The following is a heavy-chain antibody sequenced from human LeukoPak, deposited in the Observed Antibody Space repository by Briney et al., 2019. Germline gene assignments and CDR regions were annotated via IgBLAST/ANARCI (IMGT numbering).Heavy chain of an antibody. V-gene: IGHV3-74*01. CDR1: GLTFSSHW. D-gene: IGHD2-2*01. Sequence: GGSLRLSCAASGLTFSSHWMHWVRQAPGKGLVWVSRITNDGSSTTYADSVKGRFTISRDNAKNMLYLQVNSLRAEDTAVYYCARDEAGVPAAIDYWGQGTLVTVSS. CDR3: ARDEAGVPAAIDY. CDR2: ITNDGSST. J-gene: IGHJ4*02.